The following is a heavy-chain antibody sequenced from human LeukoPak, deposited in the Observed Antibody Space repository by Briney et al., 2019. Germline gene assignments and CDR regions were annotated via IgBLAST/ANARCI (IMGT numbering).Heavy chain of an antibody. CDR2: IYTSGST. J-gene: IGHJ6*03. D-gene: IGHD3-22*01. Sequence: SETLSLTCTVSGGSISSYYWSWTRQPPGKGLEWIGYIYTSGSTNYNPSLKSRVTISVDTSKNQFSLKLSSVTAADTAVYYCARFTMNYYYYYMDVWGKGTTVTVSS. CDR3: ARFTMNYYYYYMDV. CDR1: GGSISSYY. V-gene: IGHV4-4*09.